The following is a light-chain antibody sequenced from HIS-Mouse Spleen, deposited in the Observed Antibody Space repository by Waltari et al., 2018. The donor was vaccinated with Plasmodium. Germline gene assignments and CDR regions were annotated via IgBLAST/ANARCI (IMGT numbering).Light chain of an antibody. V-gene: IGLV3-10*01. Sequence: SYELTQPPSVSVSPGQTARITCSGDALPTKYAYWYPQKSGQAPVLVIDENSKRPSGIPEGFSGASSGTMATLTIGGAQVEDEADYYCYSTDSSGNHRVFGGGTKLTVL. CDR1: ALPTKY. CDR3: YSTDSSGNHRV. CDR2: ENS. J-gene: IGLJ3*02.